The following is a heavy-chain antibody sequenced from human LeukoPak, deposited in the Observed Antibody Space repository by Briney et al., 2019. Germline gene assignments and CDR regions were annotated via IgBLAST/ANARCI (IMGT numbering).Heavy chain of an antibody. Sequence: EASVKLFCKASGGTFISYAISCVRQAPGQGREGMGGLILIFATAIYAQKLQGRVTITADESTSTAYMELSSLSSEDTGVYYWARDSSGYPSYAFDSWGQGTMVTVSS. CDR3: ARDSSGYPSYAFDS. CDR2: LILIFATA. J-gene: IGHJ3*02. CDR1: GGTFISYA. D-gene: IGHD3-22*01. V-gene: IGHV1-69*13.